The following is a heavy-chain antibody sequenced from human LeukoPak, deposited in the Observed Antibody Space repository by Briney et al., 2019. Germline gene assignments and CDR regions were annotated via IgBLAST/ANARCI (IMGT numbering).Heavy chain of an antibody. CDR1: GFTFSSYW. CDR3: ARDTLYGSGSYYTVKYYYYMDV. J-gene: IGHJ6*03. V-gene: IGHV3-7*01. Sequence: GGSLRLSCAAAGFTFSSYWMSWVRQAPGKGLEWVSNIKQDGRGKYYVDSVKGRFTISRDNAKNSLYLQMNSLRAEDAAVYYCARDTLYGSGSYYTVKYYYYMDVWGKGTTVTVSS. CDR2: IKQDGRGK. D-gene: IGHD3-10*01.